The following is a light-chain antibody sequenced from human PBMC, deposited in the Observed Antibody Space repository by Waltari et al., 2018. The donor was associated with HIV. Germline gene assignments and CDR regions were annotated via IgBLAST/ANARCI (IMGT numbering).Light chain of an antibody. CDR1: ISNIGTNS. CDR3: ATWDSRLNSYV. CDR2: END. Sequence: QSVLTQPPSISAAPGQRITISCSGSISNIGTNSVSWYQQVPGTAPKLLIQENDKRPSGTPARVSGSKADTSATLGISGFRTGDEADYYCATWDSRLNSYVFGSGTTVIVL. J-gene: IGLJ1*01. V-gene: IGLV1-51*02.